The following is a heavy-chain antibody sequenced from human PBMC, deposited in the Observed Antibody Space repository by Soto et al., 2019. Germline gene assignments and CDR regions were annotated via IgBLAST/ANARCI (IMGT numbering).Heavy chain of an antibody. CDR2: IIPIFGTA. V-gene: IGHV1-69*06. CDR3: ARDRGRITIFGVVIRADGMDV. D-gene: IGHD3-3*01. CDR1: GVTFSSYA. Sequence: ASVKVSCKASGVTFSSYAISWVRQAPGQGLEWMGGIIPIFGTANYAQKFQGRVTITADKSTSTAYMELSSLRSEDTAVYYCARDRGRITIFGVVIRADGMDVWGQGTTVTVSS. J-gene: IGHJ6*02.